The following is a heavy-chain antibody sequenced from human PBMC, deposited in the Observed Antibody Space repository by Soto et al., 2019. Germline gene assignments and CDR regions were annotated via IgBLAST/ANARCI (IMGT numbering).Heavy chain of an antibody. CDR3: ALAPGAGRTGRNWFDP. CDR1: GGSIRSGGYY. D-gene: IGHD3-10*01. CDR2: LYYSGRT. J-gene: IGHJ5*02. Sequence: QVQLPESGPGLVKPSQTLSLTCTVSGGSIRSGGYYWSWIRQHPGKGLAWIGYLYYSGRTYYTPSRKRRVTRAGDTSKNQGALKRSAGTAADTAGYYCALAPGAGRTGRNWFDPWGQGTLVTVSA. V-gene: IGHV4-31*03.